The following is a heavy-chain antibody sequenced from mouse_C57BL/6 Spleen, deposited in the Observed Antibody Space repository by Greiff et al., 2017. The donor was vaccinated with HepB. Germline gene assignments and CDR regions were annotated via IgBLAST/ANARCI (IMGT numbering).Heavy chain of an antibody. V-gene: IGHV5-6*01. Sequence: EVQVVESGGDLVKPGGSLKLSCAASGFTFSSYGMSWVRQTPDKRLEWVATISSGGSYTYYPDSVKGRFTISRDNAKNTLYLQMSSLKSEDTAMYYCARHDPLITTVVAPFDYWGQGTTLTVSS. D-gene: IGHD1-1*01. CDR3: ARHDPLITTVVAPFDY. J-gene: IGHJ2*01. CDR1: GFTFSSYG. CDR2: ISSGGSYT.